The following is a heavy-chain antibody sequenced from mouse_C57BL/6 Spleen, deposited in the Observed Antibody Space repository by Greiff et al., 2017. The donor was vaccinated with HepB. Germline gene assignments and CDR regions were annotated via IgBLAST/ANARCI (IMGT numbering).Heavy chain of an antibody. J-gene: IGHJ2*01. V-gene: IGHV5-4*01. CDR2: ISDGGSYT. CDR3: ARDDGYYVGY. CDR1: GFTFSSYA. Sequence: EVHLVESGGGLVKPGGSLKLSCAASGFTFSSYAMSWVRQTPEKRLEWVATISDGGSYTYYPDNVKGRFTISRDNAKNNLYLQMSHLKSEDTAMYYCARDDGYYVGYWGQGTTLTVSS. D-gene: IGHD2-3*01.